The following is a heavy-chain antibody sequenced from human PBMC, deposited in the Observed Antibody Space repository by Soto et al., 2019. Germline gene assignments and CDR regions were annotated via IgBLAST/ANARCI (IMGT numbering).Heavy chain of an antibody. V-gene: IGHV3-23*01. D-gene: IGHD1-7*01. CDR1: EFTFSNYA. CDR3: AKDASTINYMAGSRGLDV. J-gene: IGHJ6*01. CDR2: LSPYGGET. Sequence: WGSLRLSCAASEFTFSNYAMSWVRQAPGKGLEWVSGLSPYGGETYYADSVKGRFTISRDNSKNTLYLQMNSLSVVDTATYYCAKDASTINYMAGSRGLDVWCQGTTVTVPS.